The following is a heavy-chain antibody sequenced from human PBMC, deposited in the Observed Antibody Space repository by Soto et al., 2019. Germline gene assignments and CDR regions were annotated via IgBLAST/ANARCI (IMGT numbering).Heavy chain of an antibody. CDR2: INHSGST. D-gene: IGHD5-12*01. V-gene: IGHV4-34*01. J-gene: IGHJ4*02. CDR3: ARVEWLRLGAVDY. Sequence: SETLSLTCAVYGGSFSGYYWSWIRQPPGKGLEWIGEINHSGSTNYNPSLKSRVTISVDTSKNQFSLKLSSVTAADTAVYYCARVEWLRLGAVDYWGQGTLVTVSS. CDR1: GGSFSGYY.